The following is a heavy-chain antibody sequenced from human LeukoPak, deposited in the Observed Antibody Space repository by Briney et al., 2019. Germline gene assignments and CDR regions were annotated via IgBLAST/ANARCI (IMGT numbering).Heavy chain of an antibody. CDR2: ISYDGSNK. J-gene: IGHJ6*02. CDR3: ARTYYYDSRALFNGMDV. CDR1: GFTFSSYA. V-gene: IGHV3-30-3*01. Sequence: GGSLRLSCAASGFTFSSYAMHWVRQAPGKGLERVAVISYDGSNKYYADSVKGRFTISRDNSKNTLYLQMNSLRAEDTAVYYCARTYYYDSRALFNGMDVWDQGTTVTVSS. D-gene: IGHD3-22*01.